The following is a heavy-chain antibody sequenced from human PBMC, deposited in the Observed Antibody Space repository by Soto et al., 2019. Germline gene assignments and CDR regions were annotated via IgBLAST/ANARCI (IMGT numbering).Heavy chain of an antibody. Sequence: QVQLVQSGAEEKKPGASVKVSCKASGYTFTSYAMHWVRQAPGQRLEWMGWINAGNGNTKYSQKFQGRVTITRDTSASTAYMELSSLRSEDTAVYYCGRRVDGDYSNWFDPWGQGTLVTVSS. J-gene: IGHJ5*02. CDR1: GYTFTSYA. D-gene: IGHD4-17*01. V-gene: IGHV1-3*05. CDR3: GRRVDGDYSNWFDP. CDR2: INAGNGNT.